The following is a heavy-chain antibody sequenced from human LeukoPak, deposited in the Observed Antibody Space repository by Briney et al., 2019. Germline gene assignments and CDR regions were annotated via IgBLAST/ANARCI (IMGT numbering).Heavy chain of an antibody. D-gene: IGHD1-1*01. CDR2: INNYGGST. CDR1: GFTFSTYS. V-gene: IGHV3-23*01. CDR3: ARYWNDRYFDY. Sequence: PGGSLRLSCAASGFTFSTYSMGWVRQAPGKGLEWVSVINNYGGSTFYADSVKGRFTISRDNSKNTLYLLMNSLRAEDTAVYYCARYWNDRYFDYWGQGTLVTVSS. J-gene: IGHJ4*02.